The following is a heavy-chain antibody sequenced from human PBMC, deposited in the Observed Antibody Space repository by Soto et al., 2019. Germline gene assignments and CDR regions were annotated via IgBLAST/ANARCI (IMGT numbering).Heavy chain of an antibody. CDR1: GFTFSPYS. V-gene: IGHV3-48*02. CDR2: IDSSSGSI. Sequence: EEQLVESGGGLVQPGGSLRLSCAASGFTFSPYSLSWVRQAPGKGLEWVSYIDSSSGSIYYADSVKGRFTISRDNAKKSLWLQMNRLRDEDTAMYYCVRDRIWAQWLGPHDAFEVWGQGTMVTVSS. D-gene: IGHD6-19*01. J-gene: IGHJ3*01. CDR3: VRDRIWAQWLGPHDAFEV.